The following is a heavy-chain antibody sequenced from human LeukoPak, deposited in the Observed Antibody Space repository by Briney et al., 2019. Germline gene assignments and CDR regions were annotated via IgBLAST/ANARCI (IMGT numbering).Heavy chain of an antibody. Sequence: SETLSLTCTVSGGSISDDYWSWLRQPPGKGLEWIGYIYYSGSTNYNPSLKSRVTISVDTSKNQFSLKLSSVTAADTAVYYCARASAKWELLFDYWGQGTLVTVSS. CDR1: GGSISDDY. V-gene: IGHV4-59*01. J-gene: IGHJ4*02. CDR2: IYYSGST. CDR3: ARASAKWELLFDY. D-gene: IGHD1-26*01.